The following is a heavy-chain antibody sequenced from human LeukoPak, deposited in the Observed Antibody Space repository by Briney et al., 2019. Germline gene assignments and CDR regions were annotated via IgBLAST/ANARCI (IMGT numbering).Heavy chain of an antibody. CDR1: GGSISSGGYS. CDR3: ARATYSSSADAFDI. D-gene: IGHD6-13*01. J-gene: IGHJ3*02. Sequence: SQTLSLTCAVSGGSISSGGYSWSWIRQPPGKGLEWIGYIYHSGSTYYNPSLKSRVTMSVDTSKNQFSLKLSSVTAADTAVYYCARATYSSSADAFDIWGQGTMVTVSS. CDR2: IYHSGST. V-gene: IGHV4-30-2*01.